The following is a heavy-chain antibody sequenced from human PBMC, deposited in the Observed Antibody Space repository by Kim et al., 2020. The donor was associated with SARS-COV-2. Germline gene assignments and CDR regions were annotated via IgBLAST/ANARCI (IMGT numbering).Heavy chain of an antibody. V-gene: IGHV3-23*01. D-gene: IGHD1-26*01. CDR3: AKMSSGYVGATYFDY. J-gene: IGHJ4*02. Sequence: DTYTGRCTMSRENTKNTLYLQMNRLSAEDTAVYYCAKMSSGYVGATYFDYWGQGTLVTVSS.